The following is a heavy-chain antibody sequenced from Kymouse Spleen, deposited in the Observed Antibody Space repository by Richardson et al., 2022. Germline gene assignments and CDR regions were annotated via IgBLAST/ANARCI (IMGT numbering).Heavy chain of an antibody. J-gene: IGHJ6*02. CDR2: IYYSGST. Sequence: QLQLQESGPGLVKPSETLSLTCTVSGGSISSSSYYWGWIRQPPGKGLEWIGSIYYSGSTYYNPSLKSRVTISVDTSKNQFSLKLSSVTAADTAVYYCARLGGATTYYYGMDVWGQGTTVTVSS. V-gene: IGHV4-39*01. CDR3: ARLGGATTYYYGMDV. D-gene: IGHD1-26*01. CDR1: GGSISSSSYY.